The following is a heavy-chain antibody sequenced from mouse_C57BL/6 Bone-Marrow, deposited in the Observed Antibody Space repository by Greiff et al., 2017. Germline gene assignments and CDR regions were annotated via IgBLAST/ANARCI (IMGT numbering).Heavy chain of an antibody. CDR1: GYTFTTYP. D-gene: IGHD1-1*01. Sequence: VQLQQSGAELVKPGASVKMSCKASGYTFTTYPIEWMKQNHGKSLEWIGNFHPYNDDTKYNEKFKGKATLTVEKSSSTVYVELSRLTSDDSAVYCCTRWYDGSSYWYFDVWGTGTTVTVSS. J-gene: IGHJ1*03. V-gene: IGHV1-47*01. CDR2: FHPYNDDT. CDR3: TRWYDGSSYWYFDV.